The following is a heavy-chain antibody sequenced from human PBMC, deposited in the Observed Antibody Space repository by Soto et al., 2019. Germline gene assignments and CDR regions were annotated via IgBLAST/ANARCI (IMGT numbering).Heavy chain of an antibody. Sequence: SETLSLTCTVSGDSMSRYYWSWIRQPPGKGLEWIGYVFYSGSANYNPSLKSRVTISVDTSKNQISLKVTSVTAADTAVYYCARATYGAASDYWGQGTLVTVSS. CDR3: ARATYGAASDY. CDR2: VFYSGSA. D-gene: IGHD2-8*01. V-gene: IGHV4-59*01. CDR1: GDSMSRYY. J-gene: IGHJ4*02.